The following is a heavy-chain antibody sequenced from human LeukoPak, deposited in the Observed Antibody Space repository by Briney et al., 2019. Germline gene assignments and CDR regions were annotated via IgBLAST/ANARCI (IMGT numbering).Heavy chain of an antibody. Sequence: GGSLRLSCAASGLFFSTNWMSWVRQAPGKGLEWVATIKPDGRDKYHVDSVKGRFTMSRDNGKNSVYLQMNSLRAEDTAVYYCASWEASTNYWGQGTLVTVSS. J-gene: IGHJ4*02. CDR1: GLFFSTNW. CDR3: ASWEASTNY. CDR2: IKPDGRDK. V-gene: IGHV3-7*01. D-gene: IGHD1-26*01.